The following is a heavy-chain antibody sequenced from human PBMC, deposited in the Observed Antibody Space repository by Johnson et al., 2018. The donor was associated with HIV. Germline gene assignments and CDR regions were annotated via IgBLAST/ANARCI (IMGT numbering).Heavy chain of an antibody. CDR3: ARERVTDYDFWSGYPHDAFDI. CDR2: IKSKTDGGTT. Sequence: EVQVLESGGGLVKPGGSLRLSCAASGFTFSNAWMSWVRQAPGKGLEWVGRIKSKTDGGTTDYAAPVKGRFTISRDDSKNTLYLQMNSLKVEDTAVYYCARERVTDYDFWSGYPHDAFDIWGQGTMVTVSS. CDR1: GFTFSNAW. V-gene: IGHV3-15*01. J-gene: IGHJ3*02. D-gene: IGHD3-3*01.